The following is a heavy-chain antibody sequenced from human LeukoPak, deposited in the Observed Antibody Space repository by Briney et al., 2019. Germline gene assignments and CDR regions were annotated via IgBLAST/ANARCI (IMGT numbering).Heavy chain of an antibody. D-gene: IGHD6-13*01. J-gene: IGHJ6*04. CDR1: GGSISSSSYY. Sequence: SETLSLTCTVSGGSISSSSYYWGWIRQPPGKGLEWIGSIYYSGSTYYNPSLKSRVTISVDTSKNQFSLKLSSVTAADTAVYYCGRLYSPGYSSQYGMDVWGKGTTVTVSS. CDR3: GRLYSPGYSSQYGMDV. CDR2: IYYSGST. V-gene: IGHV4-39*01.